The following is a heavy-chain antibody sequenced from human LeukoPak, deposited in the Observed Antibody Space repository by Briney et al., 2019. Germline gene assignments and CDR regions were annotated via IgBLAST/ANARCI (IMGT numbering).Heavy chain of an antibody. CDR1: GFTFSDHY. V-gene: IGHV3-7*03. Sequence: GGSLRLSCAASGFTFSDHYMTWVRQAPGKGLEWVATIDRDGRVRYYVDSVKGRFTISRDNAKNSLYLQMNSLRAEDTAVYYCAKGRGYSYGYPLDYWGQGTLVTVSS. CDR2: IDRDGRVR. CDR3: AKGRGYSYGYPLDY. J-gene: IGHJ4*02. D-gene: IGHD5-18*01.